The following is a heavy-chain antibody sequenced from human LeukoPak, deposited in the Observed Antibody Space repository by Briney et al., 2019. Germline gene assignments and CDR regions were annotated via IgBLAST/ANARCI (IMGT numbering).Heavy chain of an antibody. J-gene: IGHJ4*02. CDR2: IYYTGNT. CDR3: ARRAAIENYFDF. Sequence: SETLSLTRTVSGSSISSYYWSWVRQPPGKGLEYIGYIYYTGNTNSSPSLKSRVTISVDTSKNQFSLKLNSVTAADTAVYYCARRAAIENYFDFWGQGTLVTVSS. D-gene: IGHD2-21*01. CDR1: GSSISSYY. V-gene: IGHV4-59*08.